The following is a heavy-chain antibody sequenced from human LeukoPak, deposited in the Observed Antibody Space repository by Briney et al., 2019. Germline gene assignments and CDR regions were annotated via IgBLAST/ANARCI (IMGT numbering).Heavy chain of an antibody. CDR3: ARERVVAAFEYYFDY. CDR1: GFSVSGNY. CDR2: INHSGST. V-gene: IGHV4-34*01. Sequence: PGGSLRLSCAASGFSVSGNYMSWIRQPPGKGLEWIGEINHSGSTNYNPSLKSRVTISVDTSKNQFSLKLSSVTAADTAVYYCARERVVAAFEYYFDYWGQGTLVTVSS. D-gene: IGHD2-15*01. J-gene: IGHJ4*02.